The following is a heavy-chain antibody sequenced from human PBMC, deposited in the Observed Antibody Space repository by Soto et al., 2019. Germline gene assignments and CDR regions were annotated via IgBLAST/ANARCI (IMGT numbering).Heavy chain of an antibody. CDR2: INPNNGET. Sequence: ASVKVSCKASGGTFSSYAISWVRQAPGQGLEWMGCINPNNGETNYAQKFQGRVTMTTDTSTSTAYMELRSLRSDDTAVYYCARDFGVAPYNWFDPWGQGTLVTVSS. J-gene: IGHJ5*02. CDR3: ARDFGVAPYNWFDP. CDR1: GGTFSSYA. V-gene: IGHV1-18*01. D-gene: IGHD3-3*01.